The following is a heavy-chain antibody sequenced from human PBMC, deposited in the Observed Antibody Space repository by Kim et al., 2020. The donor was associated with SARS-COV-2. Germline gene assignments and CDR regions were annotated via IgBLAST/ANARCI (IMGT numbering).Heavy chain of an antibody. J-gene: IGHJ2*01. Sequence: ASVKVSCKASGYTFTSYAMNWVRQAPGQGLEWMGWINTNTGNPTYAQGFTGRFVFSLDTSVSTAYLQISGLKAEDTAVYYCARHPVSITFFGVVISYWYFDLWGRGTLVTVSS. CDR3: ARHPVSITFFGVVISYWYFDL. CDR1: GYTFTSYA. D-gene: IGHD3-3*01. V-gene: IGHV7-4-1*02. CDR2: INTNTGNP.